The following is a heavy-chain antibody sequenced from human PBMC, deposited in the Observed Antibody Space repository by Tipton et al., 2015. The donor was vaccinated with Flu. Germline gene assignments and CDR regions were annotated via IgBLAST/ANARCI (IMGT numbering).Heavy chain of an antibody. CDR3: ARDRRTYTTGDYPVRYFDF. D-gene: IGHD4-17*01. Sequence: LRLSCTVSGGSVNSYFWNWIRQPPGKGLEWIGYFSFAGGTNYNPSLKSRVTISVDTSKTQVSLRLSPVTAADTAVYYCARDRRTYTTGDYPVRYFDFWGPGTLVAVSS. CDR1: GGSVNSYF. V-gene: IGHV4-59*02. CDR2: FSFAGGT. J-gene: IGHJ4*02.